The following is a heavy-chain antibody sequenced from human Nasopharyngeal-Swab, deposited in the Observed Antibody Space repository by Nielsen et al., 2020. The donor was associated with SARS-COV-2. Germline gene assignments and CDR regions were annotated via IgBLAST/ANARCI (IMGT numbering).Heavy chain of an antibody. CDR1: GFTFSSYV. Sequence: GESLKISCAASGFTFSSYVMHWVRQAPGKGLEWVAVIWYDGNNKYYADSVKGRFTISRDNSKNTLYLQMNSLRAEDTAVYYCARDSEVAYCGGDCYLEYWGQGTLVTVSS. D-gene: IGHD2-21*02. V-gene: IGHV3-33*01. CDR2: IWYDGNNK. J-gene: IGHJ4*02. CDR3: ARDSEVAYCGGDCYLEY.